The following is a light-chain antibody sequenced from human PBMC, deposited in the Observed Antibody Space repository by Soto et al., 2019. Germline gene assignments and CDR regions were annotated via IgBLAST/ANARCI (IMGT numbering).Light chain of an antibody. CDR3: QQYYSYPRT. V-gene: IGKV1-8*01. Sequence: AIRMTHSPSSLSASTGDRVTITCRASQGISSYLAWYQQKPGKAPKLLIYAASTLQSGVPSRFSGSGSGTDFTLTISCLQSEDFATYYCQQYYSYPRTFGQGTKWIS. J-gene: IGKJ1*01. CDR1: QGISSY. CDR2: AAS.